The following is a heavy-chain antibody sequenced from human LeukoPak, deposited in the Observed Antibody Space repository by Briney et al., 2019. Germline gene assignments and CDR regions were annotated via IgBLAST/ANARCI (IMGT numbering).Heavy chain of an antibody. CDR2: ITASGSST. CDR3: AKGDNYYDSSGRY. V-gene: IGHV3-23*01. CDR1: GFTFSSYA. Sequence: GGSLRLSCAASGFTFSSYAMTWVRQAPGKGLDWVATITASGSSTFHADSVKGRFTISRDNSKNTLYLLVDSLRAEDTAVYYCAKGDNYYDSSGRYWGQGTLVTVSS. D-gene: IGHD3-22*01. J-gene: IGHJ4*02.